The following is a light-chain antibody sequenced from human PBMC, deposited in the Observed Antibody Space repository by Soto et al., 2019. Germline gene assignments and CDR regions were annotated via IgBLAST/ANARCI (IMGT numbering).Light chain of an antibody. CDR1: QGIRHY. J-gene: IGKJ5*01. CDR2: DAS. CDR3: QKYDDLPMT. Sequence: DIQMTQSVSSLSASVGDTVTIACQASQGIRHYLNWYQQKPGKALNLLIYDASNLHQGVPSRFRGSGSGTEFSFNITSLQPEDVATYYFQKYDDLPMTFGQGTRLEIK. V-gene: IGKV1-33*01.